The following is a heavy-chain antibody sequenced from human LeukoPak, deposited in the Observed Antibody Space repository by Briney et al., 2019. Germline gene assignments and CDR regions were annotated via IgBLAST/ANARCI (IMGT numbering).Heavy chain of an antibody. CDR3: ARAQGGSGWYLGDFDY. D-gene: IGHD6-19*01. V-gene: IGHV4-59*01. J-gene: IGHJ4*02. CDR1: GGSISSYY. Sequence: PSETLSLTCTVSGGSISSYYWSWIRQPPGKGLEWIGYIYYSGSTNYNPSLKSRVTISVDTSKNQFSLKLSSVTAADTAVYYCARAQGGSGWYLGDFDYWGQGTLVTVSS. CDR2: IYYSGST.